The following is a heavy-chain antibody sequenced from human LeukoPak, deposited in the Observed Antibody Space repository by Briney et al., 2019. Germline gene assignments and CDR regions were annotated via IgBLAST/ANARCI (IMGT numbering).Heavy chain of an antibody. J-gene: IGHJ4*02. D-gene: IGHD3-10*01. V-gene: IGHV3-23*01. CDR1: GFTFTKYG. Sequence: GGSLRLSCAASGFTFTKYGMSWVRQAPGKGLEWVSHVTGNGGSTYYAGSVKGRFTISRDNSKNTLYLQMNSLRAEDTAVYYCAPRPFGEGLEWGQGTLVTVSS. CDR3: APRPFGEGLE. CDR2: VTGNGGST.